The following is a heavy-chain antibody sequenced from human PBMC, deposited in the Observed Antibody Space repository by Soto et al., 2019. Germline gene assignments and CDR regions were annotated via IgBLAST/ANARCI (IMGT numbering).Heavy chain of an antibody. CDR3: ARGPLLWGDV. D-gene: IGHD3-10*01. Sequence: QVQLVQSGAEVKKPGASVKVSCKASGYTFTSYALHWVRQAPGQRLEWMGWINAGNGNTKYSQKYQGRVTITRDTSASTAYIELSSLRSEDTALYYCARGPLLWGDVWGQGTTVTVSS. CDR1: GYTFTSYA. V-gene: IGHV1-3*01. J-gene: IGHJ6*02. CDR2: INAGNGNT.